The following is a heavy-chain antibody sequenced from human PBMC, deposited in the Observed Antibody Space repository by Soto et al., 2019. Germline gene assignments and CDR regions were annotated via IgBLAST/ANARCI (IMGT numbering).Heavy chain of an antibody. Sequence: QVQLVESGGGVVQPGRSLRLSCAASGFTFSSYGMHWVRQAPGKGLEWVAVISYDGSNKYYADSVKGRFTISRDNSKNTLYLQMNSLRAEDTAVYYCAKSQWLGDLDYWGQGTLVTVSS. CDR2: ISYDGSNK. D-gene: IGHD6-19*01. V-gene: IGHV3-30*18. J-gene: IGHJ4*02. CDR3: AKSQWLGDLDY. CDR1: GFTFSSYG.